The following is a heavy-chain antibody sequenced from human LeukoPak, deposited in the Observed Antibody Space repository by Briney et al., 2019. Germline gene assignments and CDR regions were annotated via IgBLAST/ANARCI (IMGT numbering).Heavy chain of an antibody. D-gene: IGHD3-3*01. V-gene: IGHV1-18*01. CDR3: ARDAPTQYDFWSGYYSQDAFDI. Sequence: GASVKVSCKASGYTFTSYGISWVRQAPGQGLEWMGWISAYNGNTNYAQKLQGRVTMTTDTSTSTAYMELRSLRSDDTAVYYCARDAPTQYDFWSGYYSQDAFDIWGQGTTVTVSS. J-gene: IGHJ3*02. CDR1: GYTFTSYG. CDR2: ISAYNGNT.